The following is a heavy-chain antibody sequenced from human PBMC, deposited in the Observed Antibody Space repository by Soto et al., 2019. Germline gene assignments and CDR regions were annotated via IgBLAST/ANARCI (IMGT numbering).Heavy chain of an antibody. Sequence: PLEMLSQTCSFFCGSRSSYDWRWIRKNPGKGLEWIGYIYYSGSTNYNPSLKSRVTISVDTSKNQFSLKLSSVTAADTAVYYCASSATRYDFWSGYYIVYWVQGTPVTVS. J-gene: IGHJ4*02. CDR1: CGSRSSYD. D-gene: IGHD3-3*01. V-gene: IGHV4-59*01. CDR3: ASSATRYDFWSGYYIVY. CDR2: IYYSGST.